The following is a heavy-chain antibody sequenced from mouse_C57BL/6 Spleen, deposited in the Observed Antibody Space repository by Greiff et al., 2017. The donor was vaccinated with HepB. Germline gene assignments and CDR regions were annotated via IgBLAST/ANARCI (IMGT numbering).Heavy chain of an antibody. Sequence: VQLQQSGAELVMPGASVKLSCKASGYTFTSYWMHWVKQRPGQGLEWIGEIDPSDSYTNYNQKFKGKSTLTVDKSSSTAYMQLSSLTSEDSAVYYCARWGGNSYGAFAYWGQGTLVTVSA. V-gene: IGHV1-69*01. CDR1: GYTFTSYW. CDR3: ARWGGNSYGAFAY. CDR2: IDPSDSYT. J-gene: IGHJ3*01. D-gene: IGHD2-1*01.